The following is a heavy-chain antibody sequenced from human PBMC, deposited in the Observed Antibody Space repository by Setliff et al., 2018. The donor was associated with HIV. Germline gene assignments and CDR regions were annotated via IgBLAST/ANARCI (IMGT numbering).Heavy chain of an antibody. CDR1: GDSIISGVYY. CDR3: ARFTVVVFGAGEPSWFDP. J-gene: IGHJ5*02. CDR2: IHYKGNI. V-gene: IGHV4-30-4*08. Sequence: TLSLTCTVSGDSIISGVYYWSWIRQSPGKGLEWIGHIHYKGNIDYNASLKSRLAISSDTSKNQFSLNLSSVIAADTAIYFCARFTVVVFGAGEPSWFDPWGQGILVTVSS. D-gene: IGHD2-15*01.